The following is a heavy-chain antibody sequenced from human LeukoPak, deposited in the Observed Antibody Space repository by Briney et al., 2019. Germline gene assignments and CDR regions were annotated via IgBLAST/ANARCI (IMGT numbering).Heavy chain of an antibody. CDR3: ARKTIAGADDY. CDR2: IYYSGST. D-gene: IGHD6-13*01. V-gene: IGHV4-59*08. CDR1: GGSISSYY. Sequence: PSETLSLTCTVSGGSISSYYWSWIRQPPGKGLEWIGYIYYSGSTNYSPSLKSRVTISVDTSKNQFSLKVRSVTAADTAVYYCARKTIAGADDYWGQGTLVTVSS. J-gene: IGHJ4*02.